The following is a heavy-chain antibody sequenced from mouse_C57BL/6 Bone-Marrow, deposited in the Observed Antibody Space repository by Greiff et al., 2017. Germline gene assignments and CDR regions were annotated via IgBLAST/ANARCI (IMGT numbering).Heavy chain of an antibody. D-gene: IGHD1-1*01. CDR3: ASCYGPYQGFAY. J-gene: IGHJ3*01. CDR2: INPNNGGT. V-gene: IGHV1-22*01. CDR1: GYTFTDYN. Sequence: EVKLQESGPELVKPGASVKMSCKASGYTFTDYNMHWVKQSHGKSLEWIGYINPNNGGTSYNQKFKGKATLTVNKSSSTAYMELRSLTSEDSAVYYCASCYGPYQGFAYWGQGTLVTVSA.